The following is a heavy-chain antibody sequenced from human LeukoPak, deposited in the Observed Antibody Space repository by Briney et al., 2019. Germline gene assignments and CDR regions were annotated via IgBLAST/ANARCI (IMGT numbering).Heavy chain of an antibody. CDR2: IKQDGSEK. CDR3: ARDSSGGSSPFDY. D-gene: IGHD2-15*01. Sequence: GGSLRLSCAASGFIFSSYWMSWVRQAPGKGLEWVANIKQDGSEKYYVDSVKGRFTISRDNAKNSLYLQMNSLRAEYTAVYYCARDSSGGSSPFDYWGQGTLVTVSS. V-gene: IGHV3-7*01. CDR1: GFIFSSYW. J-gene: IGHJ4*02.